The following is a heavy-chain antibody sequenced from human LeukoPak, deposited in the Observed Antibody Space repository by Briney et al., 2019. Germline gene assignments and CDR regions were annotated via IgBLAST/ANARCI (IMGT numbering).Heavy chain of an antibody. J-gene: IGHJ4*02. CDR2: ISSSSSTI. D-gene: IGHD3-22*01. V-gene: IGHV3-48*04. CDR1: GFTFSSHS. Sequence: GGSLRLSCAASGFTFSSHSMNCVRQAPGKGLEWVSYISSSSSTIYYADSVKGRFTISRDNAKNSLYLQMNSLRAEDTAVYYCARDSMIVVAPLYYFDYWGQGTPVTVSS. CDR3: ARDSMIVVAPLYYFDY.